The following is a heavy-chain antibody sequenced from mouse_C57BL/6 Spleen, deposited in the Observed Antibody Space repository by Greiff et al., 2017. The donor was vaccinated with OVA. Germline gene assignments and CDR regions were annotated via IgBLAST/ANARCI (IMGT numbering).Heavy chain of an antibody. CDR2: INPSTGGT. Sequence: VQLQQSGPELVKPGASVKISCKASGYSFTGYYMNWVKQSPEKSLEWIGEINPSTGGTTYNQKFKAKATLTVDKSSSTAYMQLKSLTSEDSAVYYCARGSEAAMDYWGQGTSVTVSS. CDR3: ARGSEAAMDY. J-gene: IGHJ4*01. V-gene: IGHV1-42*01. CDR1: GYSFTGYY.